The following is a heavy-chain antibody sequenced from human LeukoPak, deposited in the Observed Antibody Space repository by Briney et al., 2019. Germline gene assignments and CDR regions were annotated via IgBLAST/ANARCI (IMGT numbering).Heavy chain of an antibody. Sequence: MHWVRQAPGQGLEWMGIINPSGGSTSYAQKFQGRVTMTRDTSTSTVYMELSSLRSEDTAVYYCARDSDYYDSSGYLPQYYFDYWGQGTLVTVSS. CDR2: INPSGGST. D-gene: IGHD3-22*01. CDR3: ARDSDYYDSSGYLPQYYFDY. J-gene: IGHJ4*02. V-gene: IGHV1-46*01.